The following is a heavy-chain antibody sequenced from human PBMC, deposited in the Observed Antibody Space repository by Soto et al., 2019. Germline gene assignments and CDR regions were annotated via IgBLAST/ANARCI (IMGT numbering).Heavy chain of an antibody. CDR1: GFTFSSYS. Sequence: EVQLVESGGGLVKPGGSLRLSCAVSGFTFSSYSMMWVRQAPGKGLEWISAISSGSTYKYYADSVKGRFTISRDNAKNSLDLQMNSLRAEDTAVYYFARDRLVTTVTVDYWGQGTLVTVST. D-gene: IGHD4-17*01. CDR3: ARDRLVTTVTVDY. J-gene: IGHJ4*02. CDR2: ISSGSTYK. V-gene: IGHV3-21*01.